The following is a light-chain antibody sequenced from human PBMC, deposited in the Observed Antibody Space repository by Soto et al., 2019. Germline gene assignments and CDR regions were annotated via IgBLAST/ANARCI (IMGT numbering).Light chain of an antibody. CDR2: EVS. Sequence: QSVLTQPPSASGSPGQSVTISCTGTSSDVGGYNYVSWFQQHPGKAPKLIIHEVSQRPSGVPDRFSGSKSGNTASLTVSGLQAEDEGTYYCSSYGGYNNVVFGTGTKLTVL. J-gene: IGLJ1*01. V-gene: IGLV2-8*01. CDR1: SSDVGGYNY. CDR3: SSYGGYNNVV.